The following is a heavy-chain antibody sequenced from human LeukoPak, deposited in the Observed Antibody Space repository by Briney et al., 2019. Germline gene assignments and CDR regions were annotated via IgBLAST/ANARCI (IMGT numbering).Heavy chain of an antibody. CDR3: ARAVVNSGWNRIDY. V-gene: IGHV3-13*04. CDR2: IGTGGNT. D-gene: IGHD6-19*01. J-gene: IGHJ4*02. Sequence: GGSLRLSCATSGFTFSWYDMHWVRQVTGRGLEWVSAIGTGGNTLYADSVKGRFTISREDAKNSLHLQMNSVRGGDTAVYYCARAVVNSGWNRIDYWGQGTLVIVSS. CDR1: GFTFSWYD.